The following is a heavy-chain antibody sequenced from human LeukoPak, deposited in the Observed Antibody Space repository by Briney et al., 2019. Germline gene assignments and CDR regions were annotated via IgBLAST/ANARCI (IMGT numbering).Heavy chain of an antibody. CDR1: GYTFTSYY. J-gene: IGHJ5*02. CDR3: ARDNSVGDNAWWFDP. D-gene: IGHD1-26*01. V-gene: IGHV1-46*01. CDR2: INPSGGST. Sequence: VASVKVSCKASGYTFTSYYMHWVRQALGQGLEWMGIINPSGGSTSYAQKFQGRVTMTRDMSTSTDYMELSSLRSEDTAIYYCARDNSVGDNAWWFDPWGQGTLVTVSS.